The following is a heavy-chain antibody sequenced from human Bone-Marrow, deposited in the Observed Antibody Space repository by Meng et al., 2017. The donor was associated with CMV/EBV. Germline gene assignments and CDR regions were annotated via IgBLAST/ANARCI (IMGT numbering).Heavy chain of an antibody. CDR1: GGSNRNYY. J-gene: IGHJ4*02. CDR3: ARTGARSHYYYDSSGIRYFDY. V-gene: IGHV4-34*01. CDR2: INHSGST. D-gene: IGHD3-22*01. Sequence: SETLSLTCAVYGPGGSNRNYYWNWIRRPPGKGLEWIGEINHSGSTNYNPSLKSRVTISVDTSKNQFSLKLSSVTAADTAVYYCARTGARSHYYYDSSGIRYFDYWGQGTLVTVSS.